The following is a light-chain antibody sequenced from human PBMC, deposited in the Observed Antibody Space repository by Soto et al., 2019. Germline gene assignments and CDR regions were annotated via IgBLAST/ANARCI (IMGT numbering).Light chain of an antibody. V-gene: IGLV2-14*01. CDR3: SSYTSTSVVV. J-gene: IGLJ2*01. CDR2: EVS. Sequence: QSALTQPASVSGSPRQSITISCTGTSSDVGGYNYVSWYQQHPGKAPKLMIYEVSNRPSWVSNRFSGSKSGNTASLTISGLQAEDEADYYCSSYTSTSVVVFGGGTKLTVL. CDR1: SSDVGGYNY.